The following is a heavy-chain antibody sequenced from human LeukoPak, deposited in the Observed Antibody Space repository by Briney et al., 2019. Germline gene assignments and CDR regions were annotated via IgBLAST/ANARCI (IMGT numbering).Heavy chain of an antibody. D-gene: IGHD3-22*01. CDR3: ARDGHRMYYYATSDYRFDY. CDR2: ISVYNGHT. Sequence: ASVTVSFTASGHTFTNYGISWVRQAPGQGLEWMGWISVYNGHTNYAQKFQGRVTMTTDPSATTVYMELGSLRSDDTAVYYCARDGHRMYYYATSDYRFDYWGQGTLVTVSS. CDR1: GHTFTNYG. V-gene: IGHV1-18*01. J-gene: IGHJ4*02.